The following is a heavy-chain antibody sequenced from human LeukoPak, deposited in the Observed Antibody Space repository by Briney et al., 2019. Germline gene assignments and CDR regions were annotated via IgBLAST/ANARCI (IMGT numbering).Heavy chain of an antibody. CDR1: GFTFSSYG. D-gene: IGHD6-13*01. CDR3: AVLTAAGRGRGLFDY. V-gene: IGHV3-30*03. Sequence: PGRSLRLSCAAPGFTFSSYGMHWVRQAPGKGLGWLAVISYDASNKYYADSVKGRFTISRDNSKNTLYLQMNSLRAEDTAVYYCAVLTAAGRGRGLFDYWGQGTLVTVSS. CDR2: ISYDASNK. J-gene: IGHJ4*02.